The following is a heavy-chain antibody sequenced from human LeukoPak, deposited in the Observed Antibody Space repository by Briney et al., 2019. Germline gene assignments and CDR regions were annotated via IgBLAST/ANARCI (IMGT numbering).Heavy chain of an antibody. CDR1: GGSISSSSYY. D-gene: IGHD5-24*01. Sequence: PSETLSLTCTVSGGSISSSSYYWDGIRQPPGKGLEWIGSIYYSGSTYYNPSLKSRVTISVDTSKKQLSLKLSSVTAADTAVYYCARQDDYNFDYWGQGTLVTVSS. CDR2: IYYSGST. J-gene: IGHJ4*02. V-gene: IGHV4-39*01. CDR3: ARQDDYNFDY.